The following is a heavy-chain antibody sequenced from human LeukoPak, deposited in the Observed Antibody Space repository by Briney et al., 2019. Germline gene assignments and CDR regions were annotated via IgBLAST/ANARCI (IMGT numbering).Heavy chain of an antibody. Sequence: GASVKVSCKVSGYTLTELSMHWVRQAPGKGLEWMGGFDPEDGETIYAQKFQGRVTMTEDTSTDTAYMELSSLRSEDTAVYYCATAGYNWNDLTFDYWGQGTLVTVSS. D-gene: IGHD1-1*01. V-gene: IGHV1-24*01. CDR3: ATAGYNWNDLTFDY. CDR1: GYTLTELS. CDR2: FDPEDGET. J-gene: IGHJ4*02.